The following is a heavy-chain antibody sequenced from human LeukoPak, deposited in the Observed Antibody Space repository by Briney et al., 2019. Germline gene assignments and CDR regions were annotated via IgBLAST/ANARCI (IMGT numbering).Heavy chain of an antibody. Sequence: SQTLSLTCAISGDSVSSNSAAWNWIRQSPSRGLEWLGRTYYRSKWYNDYAVSVKSRITINPDTSKNQFSLQLNSVTPEDTAVYYCARRLLSYYYDSSGTTFDYWGQGTLVTVSS. J-gene: IGHJ4*02. CDR1: GDSVSSNSAA. CDR3: ARRLLSYYYDSSGTTFDY. V-gene: IGHV6-1*01. D-gene: IGHD3-22*01. CDR2: TYYRSKWYN.